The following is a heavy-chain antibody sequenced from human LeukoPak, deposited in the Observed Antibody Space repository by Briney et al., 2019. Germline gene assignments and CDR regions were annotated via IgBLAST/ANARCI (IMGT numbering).Heavy chain of an antibody. D-gene: IGHD3-3*01. CDR1: GFTFSSYA. Sequence: GGSLRLSCAASGFTFSSYAMSWVRQAPGKGLEWVSAISGSGGSTYYADSVKGRFTISRDNSKNTLYLQMNSLRAEDTAVYYCAKGTYHVLRFLEWLLRPDYWGQGTLVTVSS. CDR2: ISGSGGST. J-gene: IGHJ4*02. CDR3: AKGTYHVLRFLEWLLRPDY. V-gene: IGHV3-23*01.